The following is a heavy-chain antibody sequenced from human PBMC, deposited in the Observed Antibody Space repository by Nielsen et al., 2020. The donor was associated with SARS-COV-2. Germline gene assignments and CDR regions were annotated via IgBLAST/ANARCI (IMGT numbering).Heavy chain of an antibody. Sequence: WIRQPPGKGLEWVSSIRGSGGSTYYADSVKGRFTISRDNSKNTLYLQLNSLRAEDTAVFYCAKISGSQRHYFDFWGQGALVTVSS. J-gene: IGHJ4*02. D-gene: IGHD1-26*01. CDR2: IRGSGGST. CDR3: AKISGSQRHYFDF. V-gene: IGHV3-23*01.